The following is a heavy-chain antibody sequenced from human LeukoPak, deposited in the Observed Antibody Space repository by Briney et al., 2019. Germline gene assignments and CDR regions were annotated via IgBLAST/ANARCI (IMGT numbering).Heavy chain of an antibody. CDR1: GFTFSSYS. CDR3: ARDYVNWSGYSTNFDY. D-gene: IGHD3-3*01. CDR2: ISSSSSYI. J-gene: IGHJ4*02. Sequence: GGSLRLSCAASGFTFSSYSMNWVRQAPGKGLEWVSSISSSSSYIYYADSVKGRFTISRDNAKNSLYLQMNSLRAEGTAVYYCARDYVNWSGYSTNFDYWGQGTLVTVSS. V-gene: IGHV3-21*01.